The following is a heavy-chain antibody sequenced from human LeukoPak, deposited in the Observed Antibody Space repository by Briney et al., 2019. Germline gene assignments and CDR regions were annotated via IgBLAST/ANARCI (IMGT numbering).Heavy chain of an antibody. J-gene: IGHJ4*02. CDR3: AREGNDSSGYLSY. Sequence: ASVKVSRKASGYTFTSYDIKWVRQATGQGLEWMGWMNPNSGNTGYAQKFQGRVTMTRNTSISTAYMELSSLRSEDTAVYYCAREGNDSSGYLSYWGQGTLVTVSS. D-gene: IGHD3-22*01. CDR1: GYTFTSYD. CDR2: MNPNSGNT. V-gene: IGHV1-8*01.